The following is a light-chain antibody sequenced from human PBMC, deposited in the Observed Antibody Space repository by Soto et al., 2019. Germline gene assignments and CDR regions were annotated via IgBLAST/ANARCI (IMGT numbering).Light chain of an antibody. V-gene: IGLV1-44*01. Sequence: QSFLIHPPSASGTPVQRVTISCSGSSSNIRSNTVKWYQQLPVTGPKFLVYGNNQRPSGVPDRFSGAKSGTSASLAISGLQYEDEDDYYCARWDDRLXSYVVGTGTKVXV. CDR2: GNN. CDR3: ARWDDRLXSYV. J-gene: IGLJ1*01. CDR1: SSNIRSNT.